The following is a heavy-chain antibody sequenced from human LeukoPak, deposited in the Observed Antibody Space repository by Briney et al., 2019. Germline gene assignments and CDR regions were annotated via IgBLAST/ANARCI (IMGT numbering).Heavy chain of an antibody. CDR2: MKSKTDGGTT. CDR1: GFTFSDHY. D-gene: IGHD3-10*01. V-gene: IGHV3-15*01. Sequence: PGGSLRLSCAVSGFTFSDHYMDWVRQAPGKGLEWVGRMKSKTDGGTTDYAASVKGRFTISRDDSKNTLYLQMNSLKTEDTAVYYCTTVSDYVWFGELLDYWGQGTLVTVSS. J-gene: IGHJ4*02. CDR3: TTVSDYVWFGELLDY.